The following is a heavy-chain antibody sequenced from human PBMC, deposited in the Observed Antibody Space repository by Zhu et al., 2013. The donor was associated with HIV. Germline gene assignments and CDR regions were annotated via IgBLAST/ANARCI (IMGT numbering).Heavy chain of an antibody. CDR1: GYTFTSYY. J-gene: IGHJ5*02. CDR3: IRRAFYYDRSWFDP. CDR2: IIPIFGSA. Sequence: QVQLVQSGAEVKKPGASVKVSCKASGYTFTSYYMHWVRQAPGQGPEWMGGIIPIFGSANYAQRFQGRVTITADESTRTAYMELSTLRSEDTAVYYCIRRAFYYDRSWFDPWGQGTLVTVSS. D-gene: IGHD3-22*01. V-gene: IGHV1-69*01.